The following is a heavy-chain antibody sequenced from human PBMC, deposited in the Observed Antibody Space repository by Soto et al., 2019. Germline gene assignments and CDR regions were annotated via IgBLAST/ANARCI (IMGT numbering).Heavy chain of an antibody. V-gene: IGHV4-39*01. Sequence: QVQLQESGPGLVKPSETLSLTCSVSGGSISSSSDYWGWLRQAPGKGLEWIGSVYTSGNTYYNPSLTGRVTASIDTSGNQCSLNLTSVTAADTAIYYCARPSPVYHSGGGEYFQQWGQGTLVTVSS. CDR3: ARPSPVYHSGGGEYFQQ. CDR1: GGSISSSSDY. J-gene: IGHJ1*01. CDR2: VYTSGNT. D-gene: IGHD5-12*01.